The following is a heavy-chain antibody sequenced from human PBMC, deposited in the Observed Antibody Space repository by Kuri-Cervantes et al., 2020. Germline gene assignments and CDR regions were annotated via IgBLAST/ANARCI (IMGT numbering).Heavy chain of an antibody. D-gene: IGHD5-12*01. CDR1: GYTFTSYY. J-gene: IGHJ4*02. CDR2: INPSGGST. CDR3: TRVPRESEAR. V-gene: IGHV1-46*01. Sequence: ASVKVSCKASGYTFTSYYMHWVRQAPGQGLEWMGIINPSGGSTSYAQKFQGRVTMTTDTSINTAYMELSSLRSGDTAIYYCTRVPRESEARWGQGTLVTVSS.